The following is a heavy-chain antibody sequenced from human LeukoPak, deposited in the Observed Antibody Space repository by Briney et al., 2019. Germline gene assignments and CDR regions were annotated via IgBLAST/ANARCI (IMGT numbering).Heavy chain of an antibody. CDR3: ARDQVFYRGGFDY. D-gene: IGHD3-16*01. CDR1: GGSISSYY. CDR2: IYYSGST. Sequence: ASETLSLTCTVSGGSISSYYWSWIRQPPGKGLEWIGYIYYSGSTNYNPSLKSRVTISVDTSKNQFSLKLSSVTAADTAVYYCARDQVFYRGGFDYWGQGTLVTVSS. V-gene: IGHV4-59*01. J-gene: IGHJ4*02.